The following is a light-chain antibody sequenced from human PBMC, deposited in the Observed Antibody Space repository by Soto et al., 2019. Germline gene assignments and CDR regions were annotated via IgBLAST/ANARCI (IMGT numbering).Light chain of an antibody. CDR2: DDI. Sequence: SYELTQPPTGSVAPGQTARITCGGDNIGSKMVHWYQQLPGQAPVLVVHDDIDRPSGIPERLVGSNSGHTASLTLSRVEAGDEAAYYCQVWHSSSDHYVFGTGTKVTVL. CDR3: QVWHSSSDHYV. V-gene: IGLV3-21*02. J-gene: IGLJ1*01. CDR1: NIGSKM.